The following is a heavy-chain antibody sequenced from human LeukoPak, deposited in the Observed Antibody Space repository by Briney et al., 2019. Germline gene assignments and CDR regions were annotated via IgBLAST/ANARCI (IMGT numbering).Heavy chain of an antibody. Sequence: PSETLSLTCTVHRGPISIYYWSWIRQPAGKGLEWIGRIYTSGSTNYNPSLKSRVTISVDKSKNQFSLKLSSVTAADTAVYYCASGITIFGVAYDYWGQGTLVTVSS. CDR2: IYTSGST. V-gene: IGHV4-4*07. J-gene: IGHJ4*02. CDR1: RGPISIYY. D-gene: IGHD3-3*01. CDR3: ASGITIFGVAYDY.